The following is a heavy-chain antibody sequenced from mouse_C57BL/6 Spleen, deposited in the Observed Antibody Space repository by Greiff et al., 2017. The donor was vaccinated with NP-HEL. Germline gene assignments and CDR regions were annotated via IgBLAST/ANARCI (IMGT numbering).Heavy chain of an antibody. Sequence: QVQLKESGPGILQPSPTLSLTCSFSGFSLSTFGMGVGWIRQPSGKGLEWLAHIWWDGDKYYNPALNSRPSISKDTSKTQVFLNIANVDTAATATFYCARDYYGSSAFAYWGQGTLVTVSA. CDR2: IWWDGDK. CDR3: ARDYYGSSAFAY. D-gene: IGHD1-1*01. J-gene: IGHJ3*01. V-gene: IGHV8-8*01. CDR1: GFSLSTFGMG.